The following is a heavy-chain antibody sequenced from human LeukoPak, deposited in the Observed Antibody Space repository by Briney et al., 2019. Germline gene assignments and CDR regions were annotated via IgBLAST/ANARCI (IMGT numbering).Heavy chain of an antibody. CDR3: ARGVTYYYGSGSQNWFDP. D-gene: IGHD3-10*01. J-gene: IGHJ5*02. CDR2: MNPNSGNT. CDR1: GYTFTSHD. Sequence: ASVKVSCKASGYTFTSHDINWVRQATGQGLEWMGWMNPNSGNTGYAQKFQGRVTMTRNTSISTAYMELSSLRSEDTAVYYCARGVTYYYGSGSQNWFDPWGQGTLVTVSS. V-gene: IGHV1-8*01.